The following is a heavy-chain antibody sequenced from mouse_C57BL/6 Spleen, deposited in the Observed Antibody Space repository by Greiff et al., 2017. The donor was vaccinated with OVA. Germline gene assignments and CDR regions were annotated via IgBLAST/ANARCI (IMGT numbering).Heavy chain of an antibody. Sequence: EVQRVESGEGLVKPGGSLKLSCVASGFTFSSYAMSWVRQTPEKRLEWVAYISSGGDYIYYADAVKGRFTISRDNARNTLYLQMSSLQSEDTAMYYCTRESSGLPWFAYWGLGTLVTVSA. CDR2: ISSGGDYI. CDR1: GFTFSSYA. D-gene: IGHD3-2*02. CDR3: TRESSGLPWFAY. V-gene: IGHV5-9-1*02. J-gene: IGHJ3*01.